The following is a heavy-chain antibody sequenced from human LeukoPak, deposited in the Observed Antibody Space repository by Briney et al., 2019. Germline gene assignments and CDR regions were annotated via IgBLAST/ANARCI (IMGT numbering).Heavy chain of an antibody. D-gene: IGHD3-9*01. Sequence: SVQVSRQASVRSLRSYAIRWVRPAPGKGLAWVGGLIPIFGTANYAQKIQGRVTITTDESTSTAYMELSSLRSEDTAVYYCATSTGDILTGYYSGYFDYWGQGTLVTVSS. CDR1: VRSLRSYA. J-gene: IGHJ4*02. V-gene: IGHV1-69*05. CDR2: LIPIFGTA. CDR3: ATSTGDILTGYYSGYFDY.